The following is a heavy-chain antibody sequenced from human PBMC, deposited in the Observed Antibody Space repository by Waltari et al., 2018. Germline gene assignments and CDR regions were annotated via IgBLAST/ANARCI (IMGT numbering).Heavy chain of an antibody. Sequence: EVQVVESGGGLVQPGGSLKLSCATSGFTFSGPTIHWVRQTSGKGLEWIGRIRSKPNNYATRYTASVEGRFTISRDDSVNTAYLQMSSLMTEDTAVYYCTGGAVTGTDFWGQGTLVTVSS. CDR1: GFTFSGPT. CDR2: IRSKPNNYAT. J-gene: IGHJ4*02. D-gene: IGHD6-13*01. CDR3: TGGAVTGTDF. V-gene: IGHV3-73*01.